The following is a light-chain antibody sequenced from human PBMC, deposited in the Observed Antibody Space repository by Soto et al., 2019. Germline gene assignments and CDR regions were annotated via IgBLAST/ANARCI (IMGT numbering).Light chain of an antibody. Sequence: DIQMTQSPSSLSSSVGDRVNITYRASQSICDYLHWYQQKPGKAANLLISAASNLQNGVPSRFSGSGSGTDFTLTISSLQPEDCATYFCQQSYTNPRTFGQGNKVGIK. CDR1: QSICDY. CDR3: QQSYTNPRT. CDR2: AAS. J-gene: IGKJ1*01. V-gene: IGKV1-39*01.